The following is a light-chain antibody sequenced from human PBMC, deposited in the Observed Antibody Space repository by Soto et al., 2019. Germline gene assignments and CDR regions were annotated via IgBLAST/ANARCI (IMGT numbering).Light chain of an antibody. J-gene: IGKJ2*01. CDR2: GVS. CDR1: QDLRND. CDR3: LQDYTYPLT. V-gene: IGKV1-6*01. Sequence: AIQMTQSPSSLSASVGDRVTITCRASQDLRNDLAWYQQKPGKAPKLLIYGVSTLHSGVPSRFSGSGSVSDFTLTISSLQPEDFATYYCLQDYTYPLTFGQGTKLEI.